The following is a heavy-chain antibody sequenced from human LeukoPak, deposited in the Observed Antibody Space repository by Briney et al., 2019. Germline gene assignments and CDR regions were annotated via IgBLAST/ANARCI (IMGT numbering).Heavy chain of an antibody. CDR1: GYTLTELS. CDR3: ATEGYCTNGVCYTDYYFDY. Sequence: GASVMVSCKVSGYTLTELSMHWVRQAPGKGLEWMGGFDPEDGETIYAQKFQGRVTMTEDTSTDTAYMELSSLRSEDTAVYYCATEGYCTNGVCYTDYYFDYWGQGTLVTVSS. V-gene: IGHV1-24*01. J-gene: IGHJ4*02. CDR2: FDPEDGET. D-gene: IGHD2-8*01.